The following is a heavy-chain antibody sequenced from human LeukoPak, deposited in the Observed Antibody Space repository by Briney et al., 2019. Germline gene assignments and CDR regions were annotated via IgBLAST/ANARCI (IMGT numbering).Heavy chain of an antibody. D-gene: IGHD2-2*01. Sequence: GGSLRLSCAASGFTFSNYAMTWVRQAPWKGLEWVSTISDGGAATYYADSVKGRFTISRDNSKNTLSLQMNSLRAEDTAVYYCAKALNVLVPSTSRWFDPWGQGTLVTVSS. CDR3: AKALNVLVPSTSRWFDP. CDR2: ISDGGAAT. V-gene: IGHV3-23*01. J-gene: IGHJ5*02. CDR1: GFTFSNYA.